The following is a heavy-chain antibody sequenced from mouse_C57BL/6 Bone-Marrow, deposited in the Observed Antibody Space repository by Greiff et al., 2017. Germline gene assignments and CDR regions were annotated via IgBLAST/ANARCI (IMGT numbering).Heavy chain of an antibody. CDR2: IYPGSGST. V-gene: IGHV1-55*01. D-gene: IGHD1-1*01. CDR3: ATRGLCYGSSGLAY. J-gene: IGHJ3*01. CDR1: GYTFTSYW. Sequence: QVQLQQPGAELVKPGASVKMSCKASGYTFTSYWITWVKQRPGQGLEWIGDIYPGSGSTNYNEKFKSKATLTVDTSSSTAYMRLSSMTSEDAAVYYCATRGLCYGSSGLAYWGQGTLVTVSA.